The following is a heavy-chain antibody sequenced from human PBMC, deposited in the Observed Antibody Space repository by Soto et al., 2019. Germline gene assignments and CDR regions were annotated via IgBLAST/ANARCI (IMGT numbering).Heavy chain of an antibody. D-gene: IGHD5-12*01. V-gene: IGHV4-39*01. CDR3: APKGGGGGYANTFAP. CDR2: IYYSGST. CDR1: GGSISSSSYY. J-gene: IGHJ5*02. Sequence: PSETLSLTCTVSGGSISSSSYYWGWIRQPPGKRLEWIGSIYYSGSTYYNPSLKSRVTISVDTSKNQFSLKLSSVTAADTAVYKCAPKGGGGGYANTFAPWGQEPRFTVPS.